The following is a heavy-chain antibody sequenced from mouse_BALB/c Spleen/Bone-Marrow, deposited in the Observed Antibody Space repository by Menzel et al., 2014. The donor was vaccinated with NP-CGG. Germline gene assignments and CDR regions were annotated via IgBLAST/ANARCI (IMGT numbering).Heavy chain of an antibody. D-gene: IGHD4-1*01. Sequence: CGAELVKPGASVKLSCTASGFNIKDTYMHWVKQRPEQGLEWIGRIDPANGNTKYDPKFQGKATITADTSSNTAYLQLSSLTSEDTAVYYCARWEYYAMDDWGQGTSVTVSS. CDR1: GFNIKDTY. CDR3: ARWEYYAMDD. V-gene: IGHV14-3*02. J-gene: IGHJ4*01. CDR2: IDPANGNT.